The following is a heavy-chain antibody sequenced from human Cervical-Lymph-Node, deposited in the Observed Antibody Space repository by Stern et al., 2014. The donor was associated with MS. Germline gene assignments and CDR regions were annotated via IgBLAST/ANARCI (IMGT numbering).Heavy chain of an antibody. D-gene: IGHD4-11*01. CDR1: GGSISSSNW. CDR3: ARGPVTTFYYYTMDV. CDR2: IYHSGRT. J-gene: IGHJ6*02. Sequence: QVQLQESGPGLVKPSGTLSLTCAVSGGSISSSNWWSWVRQPPGKGLEWIGEIYHSGRTNYNPSLKSRVTISVDKSKTHFSLKLSSVTAADTAVYYCARGPVTTFYYYTMDVWGQGTTVTVSS. V-gene: IGHV4-4*02.